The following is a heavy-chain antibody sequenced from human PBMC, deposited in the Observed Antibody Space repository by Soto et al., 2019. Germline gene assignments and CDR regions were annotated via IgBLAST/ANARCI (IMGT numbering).Heavy chain of an antibody. CDR2: ISYDGSNK. CDR1: GFTFSSYG. D-gene: IGHD3-22*01. Sequence: QVQLVESGGGVVQPGRSLRLSCAASGFTFSSYGMHWVRQAPGKGLEWVAVISYDGSNKYYADSVKGRFTISRDNSKNTLYLQMNSLRAEDTAVYYCAKDTTMMYWGQGNLVTVSS. V-gene: IGHV3-30*18. CDR3: AKDTTMMY. J-gene: IGHJ4*02.